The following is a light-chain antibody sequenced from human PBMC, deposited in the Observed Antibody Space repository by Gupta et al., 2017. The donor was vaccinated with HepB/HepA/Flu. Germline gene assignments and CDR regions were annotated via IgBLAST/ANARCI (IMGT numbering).Light chain of an antibody. CDR2: AAS. Sequence: DIQMTQSPSSLSASVGDRVTITCRASQSISSYLNWYQQKPGKAPKLLIYAASSLQSGVPSRFSGSGSGTDFTLTISNLQPEDFATYYCQQSYSTPTTFGQGTKLEIK. CDR3: QQSYSTPTT. CDR1: QSISSY. V-gene: IGKV1-39*01. J-gene: IGKJ2*01.